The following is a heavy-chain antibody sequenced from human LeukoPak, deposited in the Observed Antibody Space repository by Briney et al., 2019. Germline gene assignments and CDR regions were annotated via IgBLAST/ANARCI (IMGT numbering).Heavy chain of an antibody. CDR2: ITGSGGST. CDR1: GFTFSTYS. J-gene: IGHJ4*02. Sequence: GGSLRLSCAASGFTFSTYSMTWVRLAPGKGLEWVTAITGSGGSTYYADSVKGRFTISRDNAKNTLYLQMNSLRAEDTAVYYCATQPGSDYWGQGTLVTVSS. D-gene: IGHD3-10*01. CDR3: ATQPGSDY. V-gene: IGHV3-23*01.